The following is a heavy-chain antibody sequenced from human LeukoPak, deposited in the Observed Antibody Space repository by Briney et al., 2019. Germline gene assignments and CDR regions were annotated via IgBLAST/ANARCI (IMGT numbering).Heavy chain of an antibody. CDR3: ARPRRGIVVVPAVKRGFDY. D-gene: IGHD2-2*01. CDR2: INHSGST. CDR1: DGSFSGYY. Sequence: SETLSLTCAVYDGSFSGYYWSWIRQPPGKGLEWIGEINHSGSTNYNPSLKSRVTISVDTSKNQFSLKLSSVTAADTAVYYCARPRRGIVVVPAVKRGFDYWGQGTLVTVSS. V-gene: IGHV4-34*01. J-gene: IGHJ4*02.